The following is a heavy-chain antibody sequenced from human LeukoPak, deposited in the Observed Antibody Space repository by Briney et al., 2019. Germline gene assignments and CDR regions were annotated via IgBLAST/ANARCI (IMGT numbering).Heavy chain of an antibody. CDR2: IYWDDDK. CDR1: GFSLSTSGVG. V-gene: IGHV2-5*02. CDR3: AHELALLGTTVTGPFDY. Sequence: SGPTLVNPTQTLTLTCTFSGFSLSTSGVGVGWIRQPPGKALEWLALIYWDDDKRYSPSLKSRLTITKDTSENQVVLTMTNMDPVDTATYYCAHELALLGTTVTGPFDYWGQGTLATVSS. J-gene: IGHJ4*02. D-gene: IGHD4-17*01.